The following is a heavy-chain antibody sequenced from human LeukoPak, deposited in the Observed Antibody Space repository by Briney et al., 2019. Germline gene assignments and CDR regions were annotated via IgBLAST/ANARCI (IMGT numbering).Heavy chain of an antibody. V-gene: IGHV4-38-2*02. D-gene: IGHD6-19*01. CDR3: ARARGIAVAGTRDAFDI. Sequence: SETLSLTCTVSGYSISSGYYWGWIRQPPGKGLEWIGSIYHSGSTYYNPSLKSRVTISVDTSKNQFSLKLSSVTAADTAVYYCARARGIAVAGTRDAFDIWGQGTMVTVSS. CDR1: GYSISSGYY. J-gene: IGHJ3*02. CDR2: IYHSGST.